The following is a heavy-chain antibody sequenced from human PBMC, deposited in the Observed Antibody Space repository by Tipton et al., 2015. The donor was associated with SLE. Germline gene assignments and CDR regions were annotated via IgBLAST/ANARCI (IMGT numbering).Heavy chain of an antibody. CDR2: INAGNGNT. J-gene: IGHJ6*02. V-gene: IGHV1-3*01. CDR3: ARDSLNYDFSTGSPIQYFHYGMDV. CDR1: GYSFTGYF. Sequence: QLVQSGAEVKKPGASVNVSCKASGYSFTGYFVHWVRQAPGQRPEWMGWINAGNGNTKLSQKFQGRLTITRDTSANTVYMELSSLRFEDTALYYCARDSLNYDFSTGSPIQYFHYGMDVWGQGTTVTVSS. D-gene: IGHD3-3*01.